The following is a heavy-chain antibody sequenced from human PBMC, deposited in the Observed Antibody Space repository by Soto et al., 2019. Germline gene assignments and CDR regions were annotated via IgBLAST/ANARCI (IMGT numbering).Heavy chain of an antibody. V-gene: IGHV5-51*01. D-gene: IGHD3-3*01. Sequence: GESLKISCKSSRYSSTSYLIGWVRQMPVTGLQRMGIIYPGDSGTRYSPSCQGQVIISADKAISTAYLQWSSLKASDTAMYYCARLEHYDFWSGYQPDAFDIWGQGTMVTVSS. CDR1: RYSSTSYL. CDR2: IYPGDSGT. J-gene: IGHJ3*02. CDR3: ARLEHYDFWSGYQPDAFDI.